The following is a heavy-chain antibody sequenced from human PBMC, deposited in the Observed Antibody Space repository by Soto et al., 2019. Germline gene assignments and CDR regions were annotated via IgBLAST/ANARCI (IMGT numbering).Heavy chain of an antibody. J-gene: IGHJ4*02. Sequence: GGSLRLSCAVSGFTFDDNAMHWVRQAPEKGLEWVSGINWKSDIGYADSVKGRFTISRDNAKNSLYLQMNSLRAEDTALYYCAISQDRGGRTTFIYWGQGTQVTVPS. D-gene: IGHD3-16*01. CDR2: INWKSDI. CDR3: AISQDRGGRTTFIY. V-gene: IGHV3-9*01. CDR1: GFTFDDNA.